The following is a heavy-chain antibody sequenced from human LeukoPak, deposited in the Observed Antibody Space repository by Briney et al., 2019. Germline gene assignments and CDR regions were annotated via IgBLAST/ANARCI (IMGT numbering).Heavy chain of an antibody. J-gene: IGHJ4*02. CDR2: MSSSSLYT. CDR1: GFTFGDYY. V-gene: IGHV3-11*06. D-gene: IGHD2-15*01. Sequence: GGSLRLSCEGSGFTFGDYYMSWIRQAPGKGLEWVSYMSSSSLYTNYADSVKGRFTISRDNAKNSLYLQMNSLRAEDTAVYYCARDSVGGPHYFDYWGQGTLVTVSS. CDR3: ARDSVGGPHYFDY.